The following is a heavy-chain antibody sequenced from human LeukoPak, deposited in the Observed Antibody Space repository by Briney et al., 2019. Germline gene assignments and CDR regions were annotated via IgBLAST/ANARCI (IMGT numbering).Heavy chain of an antibody. CDR3: ARDSTGWSVDY. D-gene: IGHD6-19*01. V-gene: IGHV1-46*01. CDR1: GYTFTNYH. J-gene: IGHJ4*02. CDR2: LTPNSGDT. Sequence: APVKVSCKASGYTFTNYHMHWVRQAPGQALEWMGILTPNSGDTTYAQKFQGRITMTRDTSTSTVYMELSSLRFEDTAVYHCARDSTGWSVDYWGQGTLVTVSS.